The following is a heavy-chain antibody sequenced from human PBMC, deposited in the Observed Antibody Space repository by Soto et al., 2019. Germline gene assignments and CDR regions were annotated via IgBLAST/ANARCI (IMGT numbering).Heavy chain of an antibody. V-gene: IGHV2-5*01. Sequence: SGPTLVNPTQTLRLTCAFSGFSLSASGASVGWIRQPPGKALEWLAHIYWNDDKRYSPSLRSRLTISKDTSKNQVVLTFTNMDPADTGTYYCVHRLDVPGLAFDPWRQETLVTVSS. CDR1: GFSLSASGAS. J-gene: IGHJ5*01. CDR2: IYWNDDK. D-gene: IGHD3-10*02. CDR3: VHRLDVPGLAFDP.